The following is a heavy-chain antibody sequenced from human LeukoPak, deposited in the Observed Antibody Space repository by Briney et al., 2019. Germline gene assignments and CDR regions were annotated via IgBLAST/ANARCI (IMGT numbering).Heavy chain of an antibody. CDR2: VYTSGST. D-gene: IGHD3-10*01. CDR3: ARGGYYGLGNDFRFDP. Sequence: PSETLSLTCTVSGGSISSYYWSWIRQPAGKGLEWIGRVYTSGSTNHNPSLKSRVTISVDTSKNQFSLKLSSVTAADTAIYYCARGGYYGLGNDFRFDPWGQGTLVTVSS. CDR1: GGSISSYY. V-gene: IGHV4-4*07. J-gene: IGHJ5*02.